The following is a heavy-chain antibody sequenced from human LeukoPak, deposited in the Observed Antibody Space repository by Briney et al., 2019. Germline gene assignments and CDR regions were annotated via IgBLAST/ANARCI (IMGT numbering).Heavy chain of an antibody. D-gene: IGHD6-19*01. CDR3: ARAVAGTDY. J-gene: IGHJ4*02. CDR1: GFTFSSYG. V-gene: IGHV3-30*03. Sequence: GRSLRLSCAASGFTFSSYGMHWVRQAPGKGLEWVAVISYDGSNKYYADSVKGRFTISRDNAKNSLYLQMNSLRAEDTALYHCARAVAGTDYWGQGTLVTVSS. CDR2: ISYDGSNK.